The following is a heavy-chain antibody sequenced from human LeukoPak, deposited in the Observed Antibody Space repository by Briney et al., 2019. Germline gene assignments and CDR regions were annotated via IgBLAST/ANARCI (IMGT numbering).Heavy chain of an antibody. CDR1: GGSISSYY. CDR3: ARQEWLVDTFDY. V-gene: IGHV4-59*08. CDR2: IYYSGST. Sequence: SETLSLTCTVSGGSISSYYWSWIRQPPGKGLEWIGYIYYSGSTNYNPSLKSRVTISVDTSKNQFSLKLSSVTAADTAVYYCARQEWLVDTFDYWGQGTLVTVSS. J-gene: IGHJ4*02. D-gene: IGHD6-19*01.